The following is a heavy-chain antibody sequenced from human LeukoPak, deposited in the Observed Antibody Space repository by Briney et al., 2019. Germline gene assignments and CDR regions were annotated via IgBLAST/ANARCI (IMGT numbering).Heavy chain of an antibody. Sequence: PGGSLRLSCAASGFIFDDYGMSWVRQAPGKGLEWVSYISSSGSTIYYADSVKGRFTISRDNSKNTLYLQMNSLRAEDTAVYYCARESMATIPHYFDYWGQGTLVTVSS. CDR3: ARESMATIPHYFDY. J-gene: IGHJ4*02. V-gene: IGHV3-48*01. CDR1: GFIFDDYG. CDR2: ISSSGSTI. D-gene: IGHD5-24*01.